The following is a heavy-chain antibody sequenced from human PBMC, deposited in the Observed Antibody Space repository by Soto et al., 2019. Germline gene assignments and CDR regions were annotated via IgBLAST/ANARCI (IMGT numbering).Heavy chain of an antibody. CDR1: GGTFSSYT. Sequence: QVQLVQSGAEVKKPGSSVKVSCKASGGTFSSYTISWVRQAPGQGLEWMGRIIPILGIANYAQKFQGRVTITADKSTSTAYMELSSLRSEDTAVYYCARGDTGWLQLDYWGQGTLVNVSS. CDR3: ARGDTGWLQLDY. J-gene: IGHJ4*02. D-gene: IGHD5-12*01. CDR2: IIPILGIA. V-gene: IGHV1-69*02.